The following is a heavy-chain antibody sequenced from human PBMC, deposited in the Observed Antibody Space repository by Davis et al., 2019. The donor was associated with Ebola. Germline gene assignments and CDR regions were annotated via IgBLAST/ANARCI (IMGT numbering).Heavy chain of an antibody. D-gene: IGHD5-24*01. V-gene: IGHV3-30-3*01. CDR1: GFTFSSYA. J-gene: IGHJ6*02. CDR2: ISYDGSNK. CDR3: AKVKVEIYYYYGMDV. Sequence: GGSLRLSCAASGFTFSSYAMHWVRQAPGKGLEWVAVISYDGSNKYYADSVKGRFTISRDNSKNTLYLQMNSLRAEDTAVYYCAKVKVEIYYYYGMDVWGQGTTVTASS.